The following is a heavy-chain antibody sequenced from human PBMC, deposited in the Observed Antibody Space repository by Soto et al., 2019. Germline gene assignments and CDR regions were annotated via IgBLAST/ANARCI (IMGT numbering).Heavy chain of an antibody. D-gene: IGHD1-26*01. J-gene: IGHJ4*02. V-gene: IGHV6-1*01. Sequence: SETLSLTCAISGDSVSSNSVAWNWIRQSPSRGLEWLGRTYYRSKWYNDYAVSVKSRITVNPDTSRNQFSLQLNSVTPEDTAIYYCARKRGGTYFDYWGQGTLVTVSS. CDR1: GDSVSSNSVA. CDR3: ARKRGGTYFDY. CDR2: TYYRSKWYN.